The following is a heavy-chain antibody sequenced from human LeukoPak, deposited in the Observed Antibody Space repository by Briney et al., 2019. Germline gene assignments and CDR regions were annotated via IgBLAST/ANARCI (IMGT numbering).Heavy chain of an antibody. CDR2: IKEDGSEK. CDR1: GFTFSNYW. CDR3: ARDESGPAY. V-gene: IGHV3-7*01. J-gene: IGHJ4*02. D-gene: IGHD3-3*01. Sequence: PGGSLRLSGAASGFTFSNYWMTWVRQAPGKGREWVANIKEDGSEKYYVDSVKGRFTISRDNAKSSLYLQMNSLRAEDTALYYCARDESGPAYWGQGTLVTVSS.